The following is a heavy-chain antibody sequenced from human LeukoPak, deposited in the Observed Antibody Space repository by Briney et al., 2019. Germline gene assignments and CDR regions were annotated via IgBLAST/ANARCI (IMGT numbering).Heavy chain of an antibody. Sequence: SVKVSCKASQGTFSTYAISWVRQAPGHGREWMGGIIPIFGTANYAQKFQGRVTITADESTSTAYMELSSLRSEDTAVYYCARGSSSWYVNYWGQGTLVTVSS. J-gene: IGHJ4*02. CDR3: ARGSSSWYVNY. D-gene: IGHD6-13*01. CDR1: QGTFSTYA. V-gene: IGHV1-69*13. CDR2: IIPIFGTA.